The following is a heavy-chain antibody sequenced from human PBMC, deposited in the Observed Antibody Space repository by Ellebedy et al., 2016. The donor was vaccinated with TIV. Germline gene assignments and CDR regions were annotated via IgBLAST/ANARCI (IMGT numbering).Heavy chain of an antibody. D-gene: IGHD4-17*01. J-gene: IGHJ3*01. V-gene: IGHV1-3*01. Sequence: KFQGRVTITRDTSASTAYMELSSLRSEDTAVYYCARVWYGDYTSFAAFDLWGQGTMVTVSS. CDR3: ARVWYGDYTSFAAFDL.